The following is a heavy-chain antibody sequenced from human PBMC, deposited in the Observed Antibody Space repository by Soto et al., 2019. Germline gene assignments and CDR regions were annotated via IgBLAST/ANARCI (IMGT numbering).Heavy chain of an antibody. CDR1: GFTFSSYS. CDR3: ARISDSANWFDP. V-gene: IGHV3-21*01. Sequence: PGGSLRLSCAVSGFTFSSYSMNWVRQAPGKGLEWVSSISSSSSYIYYADSVKGRFTISRDNAKNSLYLQMNSLRAEDTAVYYCARISDSANWFDPWGQGTLVTVSS. J-gene: IGHJ5*02. CDR2: ISSSSSYI.